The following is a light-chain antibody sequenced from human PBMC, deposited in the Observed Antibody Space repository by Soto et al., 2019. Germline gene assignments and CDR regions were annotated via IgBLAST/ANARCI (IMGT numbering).Light chain of an antibody. CDR3: QQSYSSPPT. CDR1: QDISNY. CDR2: AAS. Sequence: IQVTHSPSCLPASVLDIFTSTFQASQDISNYLNWYQQKPGKAPKLLIFAASSLQSGVPSRFSGSRSGPDFTLTISSLQPEDFATYYCQQSYSSPPTFGQGTKVDIK. J-gene: IGKJ1*01. V-gene: IGKV1-39*01.